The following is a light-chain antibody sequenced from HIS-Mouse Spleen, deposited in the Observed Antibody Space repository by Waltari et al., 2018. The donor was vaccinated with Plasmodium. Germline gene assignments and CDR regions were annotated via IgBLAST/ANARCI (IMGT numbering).Light chain of an antibody. J-gene: IGLJ3*02. CDR1: ALPKKY. Sequence: SYELTQPPSVSVSPGQTARITCSGDALPKKYAYWYQHTSGQAPVLVIYEDSKRPSGFPEGFSGSSSGTMATLTISGAQVEDEADYYCYSTDSSGNHRVFGGGTKLTVL. V-gene: IGLV3-10*01. CDR2: EDS. CDR3: YSTDSSGNHRV.